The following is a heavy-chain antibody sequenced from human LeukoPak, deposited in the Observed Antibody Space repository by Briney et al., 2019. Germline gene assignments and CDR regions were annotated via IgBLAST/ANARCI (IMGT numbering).Heavy chain of an antibody. CDR2: INSDGSST. CDR3: ARRSAAKDAFDI. V-gene: IGHV3-74*01. CDR1: GFTFSSYW. D-gene: IGHD6-25*01. J-gene: IGHJ3*02. Sequence: GGSLRLSCAASGFTFSSYWMHWVRQAPGKGLVWVSRINSDGSSTSYADPVKGRFTISRDNAKNTLYLQMNSLRAEDTAVYYCARRSAAKDAFDIWGQGTMVTVPS.